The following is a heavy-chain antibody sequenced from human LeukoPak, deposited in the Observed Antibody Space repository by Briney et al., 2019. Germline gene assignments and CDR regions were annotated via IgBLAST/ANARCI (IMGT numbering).Heavy chain of an antibody. D-gene: IGHD3-22*01. CDR3: ARDDSSGYFDY. J-gene: IGHJ4*02. Sequence: GRSLRLSCAASGFTFSSYSMNWVRQAPGKGLEWVSSISSSSSYIYYADSVKGRFTISRDNAKNSLYLQMNSLRAEDTAVYYCARDDSSGYFDYWGQGTLVTVSS. V-gene: IGHV3-21*01. CDR2: ISSSSSYI. CDR1: GFTFSSYS.